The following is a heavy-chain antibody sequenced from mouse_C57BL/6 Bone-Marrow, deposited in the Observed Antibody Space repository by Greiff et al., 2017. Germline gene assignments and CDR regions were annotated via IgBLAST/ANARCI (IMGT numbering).Heavy chain of an antibody. CDR3: ARWGTVVAPFDY. CDR2: IYPRDGST. V-gene: IGHV1-78*01. CDR1: GFTFTDHT. D-gene: IGHD1-1*01. Sequence: QVQLQQSDAELVKPGASVKISCTVSGFTFTDHTIHWMKQRPEQGLEWIGYIYPRDGSTKYNEKFKGKDTLTADKSSSTAYMQLNSLTSEDSAVYCCARWGTVVAPFDYWGQGTTLTVSS. J-gene: IGHJ2*01.